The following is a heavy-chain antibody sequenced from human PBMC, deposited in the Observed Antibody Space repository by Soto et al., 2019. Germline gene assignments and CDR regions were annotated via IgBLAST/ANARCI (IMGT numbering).Heavy chain of an antibody. CDR2: ISTYNGDT. D-gene: IGHD2-15*01. J-gene: IGHJ6*02. CDR3: ARAGAAPYYYYGMDV. CDR1: GYTFSTAG. Sequence: QVQLVQSGAEVRKPGASVKVSCKASGYTFSTAGMSRLRQAPGQGLEWMGWISTYNGDTNDAPKFQDRVTMTSDTSTSTVYMELRSLRSDDTAVYYCARAGAAPYYYYGMDVWGQGTRVTVSS. V-gene: IGHV1-18*01.